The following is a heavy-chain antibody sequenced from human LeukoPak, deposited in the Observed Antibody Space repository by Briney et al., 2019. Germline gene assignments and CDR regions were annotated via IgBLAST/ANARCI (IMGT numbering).Heavy chain of an antibody. V-gene: IGHV4-34*01. CDR3: ARRWNYGRNYYIDV. CDR1: GGSFSNYY. CDR2: INDSGRI. D-gene: IGHD1-7*01. Sequence: PSETLSLTCAVYGGSFSNYYWSWIRQPPGKGLEWIGEINDSGRINYNPSLMSRVTVSVGTSKNQFSLRLTSVTATDTAVYCCARRWNYGRNYYIDVWGNGATVSVSS. J-gene: IGHJ6*03.